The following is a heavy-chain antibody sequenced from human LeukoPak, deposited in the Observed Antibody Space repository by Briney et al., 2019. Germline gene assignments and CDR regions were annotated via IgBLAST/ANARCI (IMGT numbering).Heavy chain of an antibody. Sequence: GGSLRLSCAASGFTFSDYYMSWIRQAPGKGLEWVSYISSSGSTIYYADSVKGRFTISRDNAKNSLYLQMNSLRAEDTAVYYCARAGWGSNYYYYYMDVWGKGTTVTVSS. CDR2: ISSSGSTI. CDR1: GFTFSDYY. V-gene: IGHV3-11*01. D-gene: IGHD3-16*01. J-gene: IGHJ6*03. CDR3: ARAGWGSNYYYYYMDV.